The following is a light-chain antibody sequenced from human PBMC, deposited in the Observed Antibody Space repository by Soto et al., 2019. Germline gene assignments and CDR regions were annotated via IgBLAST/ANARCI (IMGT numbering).Light chain of an antibody. CDR2: APS. CDR3: QESHST. Sequence: DAQMTQSPSSLSASVGDSVTITCRASQSIGTYLDWYQHKPGKAPKLLIYAPSSLQSGVPSRFSGSGSGTDFTLTISSLQPEEFSTYYCQESHSTFGQGTKLESK. CDR1: QSIGTY. J-gene: IGKJ2*01. V-gene: IGKV1-39*01.